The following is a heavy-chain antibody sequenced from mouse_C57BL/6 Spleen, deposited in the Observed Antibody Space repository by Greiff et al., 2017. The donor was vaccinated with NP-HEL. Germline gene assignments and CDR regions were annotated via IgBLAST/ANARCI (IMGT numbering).Heavy chain of an antibody. CDR2: INPSNGGT. V-gene: IGHV1-53*01. J-gene: IGHJ2*01. CDR3: ARSLYYGNYLDY. Sequence: QVQLQQSGTELVKPGASVKLSCKASGYTFTSYWMHLVKQRPGQGLEWIGNINPSNGGTNYNEKFKSKATLTVDNSSSTAYMQLSSLTSEDSAVYYCARSLYYGNYLDYWGQGTTLTVSS. D-gene: IGHD2-1*01. CDR1: GYTFTSYW.